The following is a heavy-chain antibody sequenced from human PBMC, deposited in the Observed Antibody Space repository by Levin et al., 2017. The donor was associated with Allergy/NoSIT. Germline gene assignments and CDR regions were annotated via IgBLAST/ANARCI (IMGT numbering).Heavy chain of an antibody. J-gene: IGHJ6*02. Sequence: PSETLSLTWTVSGGSMSHYYWTWIRQSPGKGLEYIGYISEIGRTNYNPSLKSRVSISIDTSKKQLSLKLTSVTAADTAVYYCGRDQLAYGMDVWGQGTTVIVSS. CDR3: GRDQLAYGMDV. D-gene: IGHD2-2*01. V-gene: IGHV4-59*01. CDR2: ISEIGRT. CDR1: GGSMSHYY.